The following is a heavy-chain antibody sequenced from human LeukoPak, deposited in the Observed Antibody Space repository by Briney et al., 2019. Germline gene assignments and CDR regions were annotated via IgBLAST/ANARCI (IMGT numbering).Heavy chain of an antibody. D-gene: IGHD3-22*01. CDR1: GGSISSYY. Sequence: SETLSLTCTVSGGSISSYYWSWIRQPPGKGLEWIGYIYYSGSTNYNPSLKSRVTISVDTSKNQFSLKLSSVTAADTAVYYCARDRGPHYYDSSGYLWRFADRDIDAFDIWGQGTMVTVSS. V-gene: IGHV4-59*01. CDR2: IYYSGST. J-gene: IGHJ3*02. CDR3: ARDRGPHYYDSSGYLWRFADRDIDAFDI.